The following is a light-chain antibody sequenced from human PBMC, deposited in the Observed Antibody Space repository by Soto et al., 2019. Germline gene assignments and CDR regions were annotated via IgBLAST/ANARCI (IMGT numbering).Light chain of an antibody. CDR3: HQYNNWPPST. J-gene: IGKJ5*01. CDR2: DAS. Sequence: EIVLTQSPCTLSLSPGERATLSCSASQSVSSSYLAWYQQKPGQAPRLLIYDASNRATGIPARFSGSGTGTDFALTISSLQSEDFGVYYCHQYNNWPPSTFGRGTRLEIK. V-gene: IGKV3-20*01. CDR1: QSVSSSY.